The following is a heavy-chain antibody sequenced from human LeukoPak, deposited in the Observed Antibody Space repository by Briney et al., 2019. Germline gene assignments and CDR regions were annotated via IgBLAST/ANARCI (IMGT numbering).Heavy chain of an antibody. Sequence: SETLSLTCAVYGGSFSGYYWSWIRQPPGKGLEWIGEINHSGSTNYNPSLKSRVTISVDTSKNQFSLKLSPVTAADTAVYYCARGSGYYPPREALFDPWGQGTLVTVSS. V-gene: IGHV4-34*01. CDR2: INHSGST. CDR3: ARGSGYYPPREALFDP. D-gene: IGHD3-22*01. CDR1: GGSFSGYY. J-gene: IGHJ5*02.